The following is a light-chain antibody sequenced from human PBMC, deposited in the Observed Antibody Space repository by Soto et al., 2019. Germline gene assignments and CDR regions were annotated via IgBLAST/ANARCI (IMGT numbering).Light chain of an antibody. V-gene: IGKV3-15*01. Sequence: EMVMTQSPATLSVSPGERATLSCRASQSVSSTLAWYQQKPGQAPRLLVYGASTRATGIPARFSGSGSGTEFTLTISSLQSEDFAVYYCQQYNNWPRTFDQGTTVEIK. CDR2: GAS. CDR1: QSVSST. J-gene: IGKJ1*01. CDR3: QQYNNWPRT.